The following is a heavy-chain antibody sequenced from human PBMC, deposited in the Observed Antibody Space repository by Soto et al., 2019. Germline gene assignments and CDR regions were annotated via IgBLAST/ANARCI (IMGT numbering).Heavy chain of an antibody. Sequence: QVQLVQAGAEVKKPGSSVKVSCKASGGTFSSYAISWGRQAPGQGLEWMGGSIPIFGTANYAQKFQGRVTITADESTSTAYMELSSLRSEDTAVYYCARDGFLRRTVTSFDYWGQGTLVTVSS. D-gene: IGHD4-17*01. J-gene: IGHJ4*02. CDR1: GGTFSSYA. CDR2: SIPIFGTA. V-gene: IGHV1-69*01. CDR3: ARDGFLRRTVTSFDY.